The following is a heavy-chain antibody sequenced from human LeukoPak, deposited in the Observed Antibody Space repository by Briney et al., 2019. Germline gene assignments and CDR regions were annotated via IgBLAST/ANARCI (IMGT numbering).Heavy chain of an antibody. CDR2: IYYSGST. Sequence: SETLSLTCTVSGGSISSSSYYWGWIRQPPGKGLEWIGSIYYSGSTYYNPSLKSRVTISVDTSKNQFSLKLSSVTAADTAVYYCARGKYSSGWYGLLGAFDIWGQGTMVTVSS. D-gene: IGHD6-13*01. CDR1: GGSISSSSYY. J-gene: IGHJ3*02. CDR3: ARGKYSSGWYGLLGAFDI. V-gene: IGHV4-39*07.